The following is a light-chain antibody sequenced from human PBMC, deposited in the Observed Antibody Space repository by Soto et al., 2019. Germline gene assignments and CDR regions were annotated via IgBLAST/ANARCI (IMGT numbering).Light chain of an antibody. Sequence: EIVMTQSPATLSVSPGERASLSCRASQSVSSNLAWYQQKPGQAPRLLIYGASTTATGFPARFSGSGSGTEFTLTISSLQSEDFAVYYCQHYNNRPLTFGGGTKVEIK. CDR2: GAS. V-gene: IGKV3-15*01. J-gene: IGKJ4*01. CDR1: QSVSSN. CDR3: QHYNNRPLT.